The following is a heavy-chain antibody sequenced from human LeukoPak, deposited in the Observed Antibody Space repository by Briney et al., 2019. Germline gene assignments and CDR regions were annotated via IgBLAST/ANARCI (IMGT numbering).Heavy chain of an antibody. V-gene: IGHV4-39*01. J-gene: IGHJ4*02. D-gene: IGHD3-16*02. Sequence: PSETLSLTCTVSGGSISISSYYWGWIRQPPGKGLEWVGSITYSGTTYYNPSLKSRVTISVDTSKNQFSLKVSSVTAADTAVYYCAPAYVWGSFRTFNYWGQGTLVTVSS. CDR3: APAYVWGSFRTFNY. CDR1: GGSISISSYY. CDR2: ITYSGTT.